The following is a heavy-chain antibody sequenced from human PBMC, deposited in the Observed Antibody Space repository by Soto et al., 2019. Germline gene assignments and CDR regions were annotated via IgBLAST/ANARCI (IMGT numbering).Heavy chain of an antibody. D-gene: IGHD2-2*01. Sequence: QLQLQESGSGLVKPSQTLSLTCTVSGGSISADAHSWGWIRQPPGQGLQWIGYIFHSGINDYTPSLKTRITISLDKPKQQFSLRLTSVTAADTGVYYCARVCSSTSCPLGFDPWGQGTLVTVSS. V-gene: IGHV4-30-2*01. CDR1: GGSISADAHS. CDR2: IFHSGIN. J-gene: IGHJ5*02. CDR3: ARVCSSTSCPLGFDP.